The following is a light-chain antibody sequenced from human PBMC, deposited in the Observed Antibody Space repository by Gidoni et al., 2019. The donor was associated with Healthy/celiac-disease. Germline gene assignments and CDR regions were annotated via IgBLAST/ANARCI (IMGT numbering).Light chain of an antibody. Sequence: DIQMTQSPSTLSAPVGDRVTITCRASQSISSWLAWYQQKPGKAPKLLIYKASSLESGFPSRFSGSGSGTEFTLTISSLQPDDFATYYCQQYNSYSLTFGGGTKVEIK. J-gene: IGKJ4*01. CDR3: QQYNSYSLT. V-gene: IGKV1-5*03. CDR1: QSISSW. CDR2: KAS.